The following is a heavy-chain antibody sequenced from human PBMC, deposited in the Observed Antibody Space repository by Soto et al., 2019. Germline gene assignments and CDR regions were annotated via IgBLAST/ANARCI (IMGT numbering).Heavy chain of an antibody. V-gene: IGHV6-1*01. Sequence: SQTLSLTCVISRGSVSCNRAGLEWIRQSPSRGLEWLGRTYYKSKWNNDYALSVKSRITINPDTSKNQFSLHLYSVTPEDTAVYYCTGITWFRGMDVWGQGTPVTVSS. CDR3: TGITWFRGMDV. D-gene: IGHD3-10*01. CDR1: RGSVSCNRAG. CDR2: TYYKSKWNN. J-gene: IGHJ6*02.